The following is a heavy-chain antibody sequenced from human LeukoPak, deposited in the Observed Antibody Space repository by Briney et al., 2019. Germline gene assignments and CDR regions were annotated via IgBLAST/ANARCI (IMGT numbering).Heavy chain of an antibody. J-gene: IGHJ4*02. CDR3: HPGSTLRN. D-gene: IGHD5/OR15-5a*01. V-gene: IGHV3-23*01. CDR1: GFTFSTYA. Sequence: GGSLRLSCAPSGFTFSTYAMSWVRPAPGKGLEWVSGISGSGGSTYYADSVKGRFTISRDNSKNTLYLQMNSLRAEDTAVYYCHPGSTLRNWGQGTLVTVSS. CDR2: ISGSGGST.